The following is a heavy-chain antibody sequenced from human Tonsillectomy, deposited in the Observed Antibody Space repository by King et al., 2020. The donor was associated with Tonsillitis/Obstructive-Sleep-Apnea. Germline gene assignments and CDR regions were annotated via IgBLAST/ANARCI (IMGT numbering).Heavy chain of an antibody. Sequence: VQLVESGGGLVQPGRSLRLSCTASGFTFGDYAMSWVRQAPGKGLEWVGFIRSKAYGGTTEYAASVKGRFTISRDDSKSIAYLQMNSLKTEDTAVYYCTRKVSDYDFWSGYSGYYFDYWGQGTLVTVSS. CDR3: TRKVSDYDFWSGYSGYYFDY. D-gene: IGHD3-3*01. J-gene: IGHJ4*02. CDR2: IRSKAYGGTT. CDR1: GFTFGDYA. V-gene: IGHV3-49*04.